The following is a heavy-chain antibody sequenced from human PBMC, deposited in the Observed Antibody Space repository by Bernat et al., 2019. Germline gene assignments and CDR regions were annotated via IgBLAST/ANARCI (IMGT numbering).Heavy chain of an antibody. J-gene: IGHJ4*02. V-gene: IGHV3-15*07. D-gene: IGHD3-3*01. CDR2: IKSKTDGWTT. CDR1: AFIFTDSW. CDR3: NTDRITTFGRF. Sequence: EVQLVESGGDLVKPGESLRLSCATSAFIFTDSWMNWVRQAPGKGLEWVGRIKSKTDGWTTEYAAPVKGRFTISRDDSKNTVYLQMNSLKIEDTAIYYCNTDRITTFGRFWGQGTLVTVSS.